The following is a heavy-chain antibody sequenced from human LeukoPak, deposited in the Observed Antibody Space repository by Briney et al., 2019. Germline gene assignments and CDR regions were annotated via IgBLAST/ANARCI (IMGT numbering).Heavy chain of an antibody. CDR2: IKEDGSEK. Sequence: GGSLRLSCAASGFTFSNYWMSWVRQAPGKGLEWVANIKEDGSEKHYVDSVKGRFTISRDNAKNSLYLQMNSLRAEDTAVYYCARESVGAHYYDSSGYCDYWGQGTLVTVSS. CDR3: ARESVGAHYYDSSGYCDY. CDR1: GFTFSNYW. V-gene: IGHV3-7*03. D-gene: IGHD3-22*01. J-gene: IGHJ4*02.